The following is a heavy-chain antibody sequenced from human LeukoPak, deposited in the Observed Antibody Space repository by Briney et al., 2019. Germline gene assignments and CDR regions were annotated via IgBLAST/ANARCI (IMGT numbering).Heavy chain of an antibody. D-gene: IGHD1-26*01. V-gene: IGHV3-66*01. CDR2: IYSGGST. CDR1: GFTVSSNY. CDR3: ARTQATVGDAFDI. J-gene: IGHJ3*02. Sequence: GGSLRLSCAASGFTVSSNYMSWVRQAPGKGLEWVSVIYSGGSTYYADSVKGRFTISRDNSKNTVYLQMNSLRAEDTAVYYCARTQATVGDAFDIWGQGTMVTVSS.